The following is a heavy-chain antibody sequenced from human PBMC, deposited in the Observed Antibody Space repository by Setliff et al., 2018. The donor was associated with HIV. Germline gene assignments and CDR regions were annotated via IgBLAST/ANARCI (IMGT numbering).Heavy chain of an antibody. D-gene: IGHD3-3*02. J-gene: IGHJ5*02. CDR3: ATGLASAESNSNH. Sequence: ASVKVSCKASGYTSTTYDINWVRQATGQGLEWMGWMNPNSGDTGYAQKFQGRVTMTRNTSISTAYMEVSSLRSEDTAVYYCATGLASAESNSNHWGQGTLVTVSS. CDR2: MNPNSGDT. V-gene: IGHV1-8*01. CDR1: GYTSTTYD.